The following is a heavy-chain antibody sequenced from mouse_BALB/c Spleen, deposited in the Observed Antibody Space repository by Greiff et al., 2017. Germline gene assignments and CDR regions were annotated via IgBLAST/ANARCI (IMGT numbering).Heavy chain of an antibody. Sequence: DVKLQESGPELVKPGASVKISCKASGYTFTDYNMHWVKQSHGKSLEWIGYIYPYNGGTGYNQKFKSKATLTVDNSSSTAYMELRSLTSEDSAVYYCSYRYERDYYAMDYWGQGTSVTVSS. V-gene: IGHV1S29*02. D-gene: IGHD2-14*01. CDR1: GYTFTDYN. J-gene: IGHJ4*01. CDR2: IYPYNGGT. CDR3: SYRYERDYYAMDY.